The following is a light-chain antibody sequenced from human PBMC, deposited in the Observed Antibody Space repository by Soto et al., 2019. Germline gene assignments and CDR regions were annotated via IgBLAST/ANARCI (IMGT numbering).Light chain of an antibody. CDR3: QQYNSYSA. CDR1: QSISSW. Sequence: DIQMTQSPSTLSASVGDRVTITCRASQSISSWLAWYQQKPGKAPKLLIYDASSLESGVPSRFSGSGSGTXXXXXXSSLQPDDFATYYCQQYNSYSAFGPGTKVDIK. J-gene: IGKJ3*01. V-gene: IGKV1-5*01. CDR2: DAS.